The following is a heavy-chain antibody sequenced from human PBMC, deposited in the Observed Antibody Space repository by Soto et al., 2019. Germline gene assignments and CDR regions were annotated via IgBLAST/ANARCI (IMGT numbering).Heavy chain of an antibody. J-gene: IGHJ3*02. CDR2: IYSGGST. V-gene: IGHV3-53*04. CDR1: GFTVSSNY. Sequence: EVQLVESGGGLVQPGGSLRLSCAASGFTVSSNYMSWVRQAPGKGLEWVSVIYSGGSTYYADSVKGRFTSSRHNSKNTLYLQRNSLRAEDTAVYYCARESCSGGRCYHAFDSWGQGTMVTVSS. CDR3: ARESCSGGRCYHAFDS. D-gene: IGHD2-15*01.